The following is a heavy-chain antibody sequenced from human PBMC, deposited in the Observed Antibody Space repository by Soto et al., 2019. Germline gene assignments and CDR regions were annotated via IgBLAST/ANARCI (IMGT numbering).Heavy chain of an antibody. CDR3: ARGYCSGGSCTDTRYYYYGMDV. CDR2: MNPNSGNT. J-gene: IGHJ6*02. Sequence: GASVKVSCKASGYTFTSYDINWVRQATGQGLEWMGWMNPNSGNTGYAQKFQGRVTMTRNTSISTAYMELSSLRSEDTAVYYCARGYCSGGSCTDTRYYYYGMDVWGQGTTVTVSS. CDR1: GYTFTSYD. D-gene: IGHD2-15*01. V-gene: IGHV1-8*01.